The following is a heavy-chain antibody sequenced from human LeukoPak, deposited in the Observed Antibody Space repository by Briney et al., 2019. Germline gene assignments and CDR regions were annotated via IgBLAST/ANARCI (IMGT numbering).Heavy chain of an antibody. CDR2: IGPSDSYT. V-gene: IGHV5-10-1*01. Sequence: GESLKISCKGSGYSFTSYWISWVRQMPGKGLEWMGRIGPSDSYTNYSPSFQGHVTISADKSISTAYLQWSSLKASDTAMYYCARILYGDYAVDYWGQGTLVTVSS. D-gene: IGHD4-17*01. CDR1: GYSFTSYW. CDR3: ARILYGDYAVDY. J-gene: IGHJ4*02.